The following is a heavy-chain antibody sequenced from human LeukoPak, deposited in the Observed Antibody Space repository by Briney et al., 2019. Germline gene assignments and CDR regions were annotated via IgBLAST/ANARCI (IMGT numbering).Heavy chain of an antibody. J-gene: IGHJ4*02. CDR1: GYTFTSYY. CDR2: INPSGGST. CDR3: AREARLYGDYAPSFDY. D-gene: IGHD4-17*01. V-gene: IGHV1-46*01. Sequence: GASVKVSCKASGYTFTSYYMHWVRQAPGQGLEWMGIINPSGGSTSYAQKFQGRVTMTRDTSTSTVYMELSSLRSEDTAVYYCAREARLYGDYAPSFDYWGQGTLVTVS.